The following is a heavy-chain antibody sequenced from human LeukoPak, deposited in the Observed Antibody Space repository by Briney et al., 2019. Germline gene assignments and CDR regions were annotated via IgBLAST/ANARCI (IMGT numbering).Heavy chain of an antibody. CDR3: ARGPQKNGHSSGYPGYFDY. CDR2: ISISSSYI. D-gene: IGHD3-22*01. J-gene: IGHJ4*02. V-gene: IGHV3-21*01. CDR1: GFTFSSYS. Sequence: GSLRLSCAASGFTFSSYSINWVRQAPGKGLEWVSSISISSSYIYYADSVKGRFTISRDNAKNSLYLQMNSLRAEDTAVHYCARGPQKNGHSSGYPGYFDYWGQGTLVTVSS.